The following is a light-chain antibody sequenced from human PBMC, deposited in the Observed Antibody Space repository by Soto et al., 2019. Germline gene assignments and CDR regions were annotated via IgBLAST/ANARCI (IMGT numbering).Light chain of an antibody. V-gene: IGKV3D-20*01. J-gene: IGKJ4*01. CDR2: DAS. CDR3: QQYGSSPA. CDR1: QSVSSSY. Sequence: EIVLTQSPGTLSLSPGERATLSCRASQSVSSSYLAWYQQRPGLAPRLLIYDASSRATGILDRFSGSGSGTDFTLTISRLEPEDFAVYYCQQYGSSPAFGGGTKVDI.